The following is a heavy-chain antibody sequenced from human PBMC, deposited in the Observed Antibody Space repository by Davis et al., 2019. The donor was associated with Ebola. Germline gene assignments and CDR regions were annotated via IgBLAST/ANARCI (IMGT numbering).Heavy chain of an antibody. V-gene: IGHV3-33*06. CDR3: AKAPLRITIFGVVTKGGMDV. D-gene: IGHD3-3*01. CDR2: IWYDGSRK. J-gene: IGHJ6*02. CDR1: GFNFRSYG. Sequence: GGSLRLSCAASGFNFRSYGMHWVRQAPDKGLEWVAVIWYDGSRKYYGDSVKGRFTISRDNSKNTLYLQMNSLRAEDTAVYYCAKAPLRITIFGVVTKGGMDVWGQGTTVTVSS.